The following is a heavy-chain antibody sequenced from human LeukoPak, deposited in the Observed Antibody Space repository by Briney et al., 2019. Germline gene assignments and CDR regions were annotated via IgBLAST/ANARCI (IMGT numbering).Heavy chain of an antibody. V-gene: IGHV4-39*07. CDR3: ARELGERFDYGDTNDHDAFDI. D-gene: IGHD4-17*01. J-gene: IGHJ3*02. CDR1: GGSISSSSYY. Sequence: KTSETLSLTCTVSGGSISSSSYYWGWIRQPPGKGLEWIGSIYYSGSTYYNPSLKSRVTISVDTSKNQFSLKLSSVTAADTAVYYCARELGERFDYGDTNDHDAFDIWGQGTMVTVSS. CDR2: IYYSGST.